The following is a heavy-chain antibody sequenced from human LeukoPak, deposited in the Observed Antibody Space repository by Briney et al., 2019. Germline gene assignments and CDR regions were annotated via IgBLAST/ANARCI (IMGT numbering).Heavy chain of an antibody. Sequence: GGSLRLSCTASGFTFSSYWMTWVRQAPGKGLEWVANIKQDGSEKYYVDSVKGRFTISRDNAKNSLYLQMNSLRAEDTAVYYCTRDLMDYDVSTGLHHYYMDVWGQGTTVTVSS. CDR1: GFTFSSYW. CDR3: TRDLMDYDVSTGLHHYYMDV. CDR2: IKQDGSEK. D-gene: IGHD3-9*01. V-gene: IGHV3-7*01. J-gene: IGHJ6*02.